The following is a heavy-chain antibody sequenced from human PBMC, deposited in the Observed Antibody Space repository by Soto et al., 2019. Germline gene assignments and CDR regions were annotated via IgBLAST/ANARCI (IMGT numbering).Heavy chain of an antibody. V-gene: IGHV6-1*01. Sequence: PSQTLPLTCAISWDSVSTNRATCDWIRPSPSRGLEWLGRTYYRSKWYNDYAVSVQGRITINPDTSNNQFSLQLNSVTPDVTAVYYCVRLIGNSWLDSWGQGTLVTVS. D-gene: IGHD2-8*01. CDR1: WDSVSTNRAT. CDR3: VRLIGNSWLDS. J-gene: IGHJ5*01. CDR2: TYYRSKWYN.